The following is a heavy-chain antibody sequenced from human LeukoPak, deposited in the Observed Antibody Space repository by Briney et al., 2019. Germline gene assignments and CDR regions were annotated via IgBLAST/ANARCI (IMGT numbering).Heavy chain of an antibody. CDR2: IIPIFGTA. Sequence: ASVKVSCKASGGTVSSYAISWVRQAPRQGRGWVGGIIPIFGTANYTQKFQGSVTITADESTSTACMELRSLRSEDTAVYYCARDNSVGETAWFCDLGGQGTLVSV. D-gene: IGHD1-26*01. CDR1: GGTVSSYA. V-gene: IGHV1-69*13. J-gene: IGHJ5*02. CDR3: ARDNSVGETAWFCDL.